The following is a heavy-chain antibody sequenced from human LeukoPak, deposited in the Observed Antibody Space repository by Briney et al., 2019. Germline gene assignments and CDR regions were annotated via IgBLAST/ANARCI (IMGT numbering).Heavy chain of an antibody. CDR1: GYTFTGYY. J-gene: IGHJ3*02. CDR2: INPNSGGT. CDR3: ARRVPAGIGAFDI. Sequence: ASVKVSCKASGYTFTGYYMHWVRQAPGQGLEWMEWINPNSGGTNYAQKFQGRVTMTRDTSISTAYMELSRLRSDDTAVYYCARRVPAGIGAFDIWGQGTMVTVSS. D-gene: IGHD2-2*02. V-gene: IGHV1-2*02.